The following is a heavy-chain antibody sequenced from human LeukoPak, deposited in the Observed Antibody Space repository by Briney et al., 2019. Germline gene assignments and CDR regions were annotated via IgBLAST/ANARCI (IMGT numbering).Heavy chain of an antibody. Sequence: ASVKVSCKASGGTFSSYVISWVRQAPGQGLEWMGRIIPILGIANYAQKFQGRVTITADKSTSTAYMELSSLRSEDTAVYYCARESPSTTGTDPYWGQGTLVTVSS. CDR2: IIPILGIA. J-gene: IGHJ4*02. CDR3: ARESPSTTGTDPY. D-gene: IGHD1-1*01. CDR1: GGTFSSYV. V-gene: IGHV1-69*04.